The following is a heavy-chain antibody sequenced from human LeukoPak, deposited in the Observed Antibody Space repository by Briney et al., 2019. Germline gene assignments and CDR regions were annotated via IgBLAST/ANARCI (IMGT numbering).Heavy chain of an antibody. D-gene: IGHD3-3*01. CDR1: GGSISSYY. J-gene: IGHJ3*02. CDR2: IYYSGSN. Sequence: SETLSLTCTVSGGSISSYYWSWIRQPPGKGLEWIGYIYYSGSNNYNPSLKRRVTISVDTSKNEFSLKLSSVSAADTAEYYCGRGGAYDWCCYQYHAFDIWGQGTIVTVSS. CDR3: GRGGAYDWCCYQYHAFDI. V-gene: IGHV4-59*01.